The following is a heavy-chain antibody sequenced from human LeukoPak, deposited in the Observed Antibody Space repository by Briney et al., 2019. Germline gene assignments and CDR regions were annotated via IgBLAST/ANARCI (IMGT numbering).Heavy chain of an antibody. V-gene: IGHV4-34*01. Sequence: PSETLSLTCAVYGGSFSGYYWSWIRQPPGKGLEWIGEINHSGSTNYNPSLKSRVTISVDTSKNQFSLKLSSVTAADTAVYYCARGGVLLWFGESQIEFDPWGQGTLVTVSS. CDR1: GGSFSGYY. J-gene: IGHJ5*02. CDR3: ARGGVLLWFGESQIEFDP. CDR2: INHSGST. D-gene: IGHD3-10*01.